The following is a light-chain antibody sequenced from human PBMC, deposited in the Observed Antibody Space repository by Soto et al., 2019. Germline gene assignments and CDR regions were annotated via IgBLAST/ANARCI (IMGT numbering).Light chain of an antibody. CDR3: LQDYNYPLT. CDR1: QGIRNT. V-gene: IGKV1-6*01. CDR2: AAS. J-gene: IGKJ4*01. Sequence: AIQMTQSPSSLSATGGDRVTITCRASQGIRNTLGWYQQKPGKAPKLLIYAASSLQSGVPSRFSGSGSGTDFTLTISSLQPEDFATYYCLQDYNYPLTFGGGTKVEIK.